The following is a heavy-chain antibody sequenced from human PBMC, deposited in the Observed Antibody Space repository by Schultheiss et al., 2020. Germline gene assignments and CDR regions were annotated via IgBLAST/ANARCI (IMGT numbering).Heavy chain of an antibody. CDR2: IYYSGST. Sequence: GSLRLSCTVSGGSVSSGSYYWSWIRQPPGKGLEWIGYIYYSGSTNYNPSLKSRVTISVDTSKNQFSLKLSSVTAADTAVYYCARDTLAGGFDYWGQGTLVTVSS. V-gene: IGHV4-61*01. CDR1: GGSVSSGSYY. D-gene: IGHD3-16*01. CDR3: ARDTLAGGFDY. J-gene: IGHJ4*02.